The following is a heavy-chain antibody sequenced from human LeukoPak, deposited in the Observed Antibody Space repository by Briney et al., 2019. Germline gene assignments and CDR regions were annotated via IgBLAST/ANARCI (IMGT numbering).Heavy chain of an antibody. CDR1: GFTFRDYP. J-gene: IGHJ1*01. CDR2: ISSAGGTT. CDR3: VKVGDSGYGEYYQH. Sequence: GGSLRLSCSASGFTFRDYPIHWVRQAPGEGLQYVSAISSAGGTTYYADSVRGRFTISRDNSKNRLYLQMSSLRAEDTALYYCVKVGDSGYGEYYQHWGQGTLVTVSS. D-gene: IGHD5-12*01. V-gene: IGHV3-64D*06.